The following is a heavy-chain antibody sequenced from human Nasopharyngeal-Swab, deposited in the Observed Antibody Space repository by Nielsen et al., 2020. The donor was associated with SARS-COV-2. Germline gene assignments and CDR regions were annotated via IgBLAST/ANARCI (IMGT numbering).Heavy chain of an antibody. D-gene: IGHD3-22*01. CDR3: ARSVTYYYDSSGYYYFDY. CDR2: IDWDDDK. CDR1: GFSLSTSGMC. J-gene: IGHJ4*02. V-gene: IGHV2-70*01. Sequence: SGPTLVKPTQTLTLTCTFSGFSLSTSGMCVSWIRQPPGKALEWLALIDWDDDKYYSTSLKTRLTISKDTSKNQVVLTMTNMDPVDTATYYWARSVTYYYDSSGYYYFDYWGQGTLVTVSS.